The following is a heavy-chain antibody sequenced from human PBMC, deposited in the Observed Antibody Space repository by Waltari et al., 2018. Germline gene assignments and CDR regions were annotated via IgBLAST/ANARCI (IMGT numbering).Heavy chain of an antibody. CDR3: ARLKRFLFDY. CDR1: GGSISSSSYY. CDR2: IYYSGST. J-gene: IGHJ4*02. V-gene: IGHV4-39*01. Sequence: QLQLQESGPRLVKPSETLSLTCTVSGGSISSSSYYWGWIRQPTGKGLEWIGSIYYSGSTYYNPSRKSRVTISVDTSKNQFSLKLSSVTAADTAVYYCARLKRFLFDYWGQGTLVTVSS. D-gene: IGHD3-3*01.